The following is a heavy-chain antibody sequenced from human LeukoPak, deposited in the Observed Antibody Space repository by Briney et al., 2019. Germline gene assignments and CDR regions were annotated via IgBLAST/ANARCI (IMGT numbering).Heavy chain of an antibody. V-gene: IGHV4-61*02. CDR1: GGSISSGSYY. D-gene: IGHD5-18*01. J-gene: IGHJ5*02. CDR3: ARDVGYSYGYNWFDP. CDR2: IYTSGST. Sequence: SQTLSLTCTVSGGSISSGSYYWSRIRQPAGKGLEWIGRIYTSGSTNYNPSLKSRVTISVDTSKNQFSLKLSSVTAADTAVYYCARDVGYSYGYNWFDPWGQGTLVTVSS.